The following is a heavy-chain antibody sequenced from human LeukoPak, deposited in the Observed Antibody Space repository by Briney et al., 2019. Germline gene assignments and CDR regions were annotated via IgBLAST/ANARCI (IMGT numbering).Heavy chain of an antibody. J-gene: IGHJ6*02. Sequence: GGSLRLSCAASGFTFSSYSMNWVRQAPGKGLEWVSYISSSSSTIYYADSVKGGFTISRDNAKNSLYLQMNSLRAEDTAVYYCARDRPDIVVVPAANRKYYYGMDVWGQGTTVTASS. CDR1: GFTFSSYS. V-gene: IGHV3-48*01. CDR3: ARDRPDIVVVPAANRKYYYGMDV. D-gene: IGHD2-2*01. CDR2: ISSSSSTI.